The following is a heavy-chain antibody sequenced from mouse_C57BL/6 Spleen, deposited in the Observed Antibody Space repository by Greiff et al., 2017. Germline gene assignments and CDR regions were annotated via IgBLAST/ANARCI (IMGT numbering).Heavy chain of an antibody. D-gene: IGHD1-1*01. CDR2: IYPGSGNT. Sequence: QVQLQQSGAELVRPGASVKLSCKASGYTFTDYYINWVKQRPGQGLEWIARIYPGSGNTYYNEKFKGKATLTAEKSSSTAYMQLSSLTSEDSAVYFCARWDGSSYEDAMDYWGQGTSVTVSS. CDR1: GYTFTDYY. J-gene: IGHJ4*01. CDR3: ARWDGSSYEDAMDY. V-gene: IGHV1-76*01.